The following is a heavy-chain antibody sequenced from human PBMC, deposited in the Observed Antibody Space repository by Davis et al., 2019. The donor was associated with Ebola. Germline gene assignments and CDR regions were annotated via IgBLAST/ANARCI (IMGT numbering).Heavy chain of an antibody. CDR2: ISSSSSYI. CDR1: GFTFSSYS. CDR3: AKDIGEGTMVRGVIRSDGMDV. D-gene: IGHD3-10*01. Sequence: GESLKISCAASGFTFSSYSMNWVRQAPGKGLEWVSSISSSSSYIYYADSVKGRFTISRDNAKNSLYLQMNSLRAEDTALYYCAKDIGEGTMVRGVIRSDGMDVWGKGTTVTVSS. J-gene: IGHJ6*04. V-gene: IGHV3-21*04.